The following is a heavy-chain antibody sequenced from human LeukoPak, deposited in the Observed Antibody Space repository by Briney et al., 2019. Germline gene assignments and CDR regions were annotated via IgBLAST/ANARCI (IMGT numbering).Heavy chain of an antibody. CDR3: ARDPGGGYYYGAFDM. V-gene: IGHV3-53*01. CDR2: IYSGGST. D-gene: IGHD3-22*01. CDR1: GFTVSSNY. J-gene: IGHJ3*02. Sequence: PGGSLRLSCAASGFTVSSNYMSWVRQAPGKGLEWVSVIYSGGSTYYADSVKGRFTISRDNSKNTLYLQMNSLRAEDTAVYYCARDPGGGYYYGAFDMWGQGTMVTVSS.